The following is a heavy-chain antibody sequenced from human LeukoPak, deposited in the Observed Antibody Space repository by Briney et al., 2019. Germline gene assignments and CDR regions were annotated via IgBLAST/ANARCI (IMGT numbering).Heavy chain of an antibody. CDR1: GGSFSGYY. CDR2: INHSGST. J-gene: IGHJ4*02. CDR3: ARPSMVRGIDY. V-gene: IGHV4-34*01. D-gene: IGHD3-10*01. Sequence: SETLSLTCAVYGGSFSGYYWSWIRQPPGKGLEWIGEINHSGSTNYNPSLKSRVTISVDTSKNQFSRKLSSVTAAETAVYYCARPSMVRGIDYWGQGTLVTVSS.